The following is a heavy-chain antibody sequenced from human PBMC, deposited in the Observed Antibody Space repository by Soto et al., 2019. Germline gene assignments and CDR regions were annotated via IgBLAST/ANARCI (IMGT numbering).Heavy chain of an antibody. CDR3: ARAGDRYDFWSGSTYYMDV. Sequence: EVQLVESGGGLVQPGGSLRLSCAASGFTVSSNYMSWVRQAPGKGLEWVSVIYSGGSTYYADSVKGRFTISRHNSKNPLYLQMNSLRAEDTAVYYCARAGDRYDFWSGSTYYMDVWGKGTTVTVSS. CDR1: GFTVSSNY. CDR2: IYSGGST. J-gene: IGHJ6*03. V-gene: IGHV3-53*04. D-gene: IGHD3-3*01.